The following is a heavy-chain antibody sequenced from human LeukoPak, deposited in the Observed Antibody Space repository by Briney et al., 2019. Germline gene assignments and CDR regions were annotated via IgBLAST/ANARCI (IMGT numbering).Heavy chain of an antibody. J-gene: IGHJ4*02. V-gene: IGHV4-59*02. CDR1: DGSVTNDD. CDR2: VHYSGTA. CDR3: ARGYGDFRVEGRYFHS. D-gene: IGHD4-17*01. Sequence: PSETLSLTCTVSDGSVTNDDWSWVRQPPGKGLEFIGHVHYSGTANYKPSLGSRVTISIATSKQQFFLKLKSVTAADTAVYYCARGYGDFRVEGRYFHSWGQGTLVTVSS.